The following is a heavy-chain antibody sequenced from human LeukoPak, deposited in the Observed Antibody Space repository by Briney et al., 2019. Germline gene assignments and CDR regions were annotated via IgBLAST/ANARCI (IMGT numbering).Heavy chain of an antibody. CDR2: INWNGGST. D-gene: IGHD3-10*01. CDR3: ARDGEAWVNKAEYNFDY. Sequence: GGSLRLSCAASGFTFDDYGMSWVRQAPGKGLEWVSGINWNGGSTGYADSVKGRFTISRDNAKNSLYLQMNSLRAEDTALYYCARDGEAWVNKAEYNFDYWGQGTLVTVSS. V-gene: IGHV3-20*04. CDR1: GFTFDDYG. J-gene: IGHJ4*02.